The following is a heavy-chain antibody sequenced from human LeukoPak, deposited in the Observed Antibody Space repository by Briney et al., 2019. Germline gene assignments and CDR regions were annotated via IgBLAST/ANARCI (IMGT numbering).Heavy chain of an antibody. D-gene: IGHD1-1*01. CDR3: ARQTRLEGSDY. V-gene: IGHV4-38-2*02. CDR2: IYHSGST. J-gene: IGHJ4*02. CDR1: GYSISSGYY. Sequence: SETLSLTCTVSGYSISSGYYWGWIRQPPGKGLEWIGSIYHSGSTYYNPSLKSRVTISVDTSKNQFSLKLSSVTAADTAVYYCARQTRLEGSDYWGQGTLVTVSS.